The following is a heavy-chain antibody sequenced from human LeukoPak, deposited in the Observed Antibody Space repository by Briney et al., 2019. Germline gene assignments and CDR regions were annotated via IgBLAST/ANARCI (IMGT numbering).Heavy chain of an antibody. Sequence: SETLSLTCTVSGGSISSYYWSWIRQPPGKGLEWIGYIYYSGSTNYNPSLKSRVTISVDTSKNQFSLKLSSVTAADTAVYYCARVRVQYYGSLGGPPDYYMDVWGKGTTVTVSS. J-gene: IGHJ6*03. V-gene: IGHV4-59*01. CDR1: GGSISSYY. CDR3: ARVRVQYYGSLGGPPDYYMDV. D-gene: IGHD3-10*01. CDR2: IYYSGST.